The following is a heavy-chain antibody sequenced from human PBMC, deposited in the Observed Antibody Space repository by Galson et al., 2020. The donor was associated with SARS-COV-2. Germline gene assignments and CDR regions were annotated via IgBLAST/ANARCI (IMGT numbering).Heavy chain of an antibody. J-gene: IGHJ6*02. CDR1: GLTFSAYS. CDR3: TRVGAAGSASFLDF. CDR2: IGSVDTYV. Sequence: KIGESLKISCAASGLTFSAYSLNWVRQAPGKGLEWVSAIGSVDTYVYFADSVKGRFTISRDNAKNLLFLHMKDLRAEDTALYYCTRVGAAGSASFLDFWGQGAKVTVSS. V-gene: IGHV3-21*04. D-gene: IGHD3-16*01.